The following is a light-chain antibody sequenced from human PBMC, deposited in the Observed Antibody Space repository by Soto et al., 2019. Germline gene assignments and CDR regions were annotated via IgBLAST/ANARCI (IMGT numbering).Light chain of an antibody. Sequence: DIQMTQSPSTLSASVGDRVIITCRARESISSWLAWYQQKPGKAPNLLIYDASSLESGVPSRFSGSESGTEFTLTISSLQPDDFATYYCQQYTTSSHTFGQGTKLEIK. CDR3: QQYTTSSHT. J-gene: IGKJ2*01. CDR2: DAS. CDR1: ESISSW. V-gene: IGKV1-5*01.